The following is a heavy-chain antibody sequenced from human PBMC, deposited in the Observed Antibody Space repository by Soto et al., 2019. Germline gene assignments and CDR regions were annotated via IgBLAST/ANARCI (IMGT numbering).Heavy chain of an antibody. CDR2: ISAYNCNT. V-gene: IGHV1-18*04. CDR1: GYTFTSYG. D-gene: IGHD6-13*01. Sequence: ASVKVSCKASGYTFTSYGISWVRQAPGQGLEWMGWISAYNCNTNNAQKLQSRVTITTDTSTSTAYRELRSLRSDDTAVYYCARDRTITYSSNRYYYYGMDVWGQGTTVTVSS. CDR3: ARDRTITYSSNRYYYYGMDV. J-gene: IGHJ6*02.